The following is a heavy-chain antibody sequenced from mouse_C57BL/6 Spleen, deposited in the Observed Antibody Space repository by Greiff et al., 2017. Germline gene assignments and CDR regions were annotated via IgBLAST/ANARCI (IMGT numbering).Heavy chain of an antibody. CDR3: ARSPMIKGAMDY. Sequence: QVQLQQPGAELVKPGASVKLSCKASGYTFTSYWMQWVKQRPGQGLEWIGEIDPSDSHTNYNQKFKGKATLTVDTSSSTAYMQLSSLTSEDSAVYYCARSPMIKGAMDYWGQGTSVTVSS. D-gene: IGHD2-4*01. CDR2: IDPSDSHT. V-gene: IGHV1-50*01. CDR1: GYTFTSYW. J-gene: IGHJ4*01.